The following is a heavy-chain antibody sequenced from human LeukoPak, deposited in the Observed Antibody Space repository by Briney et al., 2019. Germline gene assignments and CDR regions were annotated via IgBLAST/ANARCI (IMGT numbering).Heavy chain of an antibody. CDR1: GFTFSSYA. V-gene: IGHV3-23*01. Sequence: GSLSLSCAASGFTFSSYAMSWVRQAPGKGLEWVSAISGSGGSTYYADSVKGRFTISRDNSKNTLYLQMNSLRAEDTAVYYCAKDLFRGDYDDLRGYFQHWGQGTLVTVSS. CDR3: AKDLFRGDYDDLRGYFQH. J-gene: IGHJ1*01. D-gene: IGHD4-17*01. CDR2: ISGSGGST.